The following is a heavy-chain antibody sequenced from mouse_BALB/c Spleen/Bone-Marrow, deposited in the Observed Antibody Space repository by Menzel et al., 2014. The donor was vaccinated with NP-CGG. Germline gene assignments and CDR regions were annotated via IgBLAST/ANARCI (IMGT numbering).Heavy chain of an antibody. J-gene: IGHJ4*01. CDR3: ARERTARATYAMDY. CDR1: GYSFTGYY. D-gene: IGHD3-3*01. CDR2: IIPYNGTA. Sequence: VQLQHSGPELVKPGASVKISCKASGYSFTGYYMHWMKQSHVKSLEWIGGIIPYNGTASYNQNFKDKASLTVDKSSSTASMGPPRLTTEDSAVYSCARERTARATYAMDYWGQGTSVTVSS. V-gene: IGHV1-26*01.